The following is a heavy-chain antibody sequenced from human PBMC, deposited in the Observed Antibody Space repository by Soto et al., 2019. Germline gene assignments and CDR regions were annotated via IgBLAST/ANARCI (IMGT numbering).Heavy chain of an antibody. CDR3: AKARCSTTNCYVPDY. Sequence: GGSLRLSCAVSGFTFSTYAMSWVRQAPGKGLEWVSAISGSGGRTDYADSVKGRFIVSRDNSKNTLYLQMNNLRAEDTAVYYCAKARCSTTNCYVPDYWGQGTLVTVSS. CDR2: ISGSGGRT. CDR1: GFTFSTYA. J-gene: IGHJ4*02. D-gene: IGHD2-2*01. V-gene: IGHV3-23*01.